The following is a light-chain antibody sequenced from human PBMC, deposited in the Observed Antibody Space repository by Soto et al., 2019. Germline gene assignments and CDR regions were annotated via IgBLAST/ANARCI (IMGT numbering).Light chain of an antibody. Sequence: QSALTQPPSASGSPGQPVTISCTGTSSDVGGYNYVSWYQQHPGKAPKRMIYEVSKRPSGVPDRFSGSKSGNTASLTVSGLQAEDEAEYYCSSYAGSNNLVFGTGTKVTVL. CDR1: SSDVGGYNY. CDR2: EVS. V-gene: IGLV2-8*01. J-gene: IGLJ1*01. CDR3: SSYAGSNNLV.